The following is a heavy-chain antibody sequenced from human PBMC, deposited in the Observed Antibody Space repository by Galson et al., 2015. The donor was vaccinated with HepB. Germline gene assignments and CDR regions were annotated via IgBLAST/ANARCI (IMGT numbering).Heavy chain of an antibody. D-gene: IGHD5-12*01. CDR3: ARGKSVATSYYFDY. CDR1: GFTVSSCH. Sequence: SLRLSCAASGFTVSSCHMSWVRQAPGKGLEWVSVIYSGGNTYYADSVKGRFTISRDNSKNTRYLQMNSLRAEDTAIYYCARGKSVATSYYFDYWGQGTLVTVSS. CDR2: IYSGGNT. V-gene: IGHV3-53*01. J-gene: IGHJ4*02.